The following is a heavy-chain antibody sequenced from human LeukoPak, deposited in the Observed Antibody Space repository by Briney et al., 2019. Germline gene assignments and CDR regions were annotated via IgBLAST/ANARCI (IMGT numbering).Heavy chain of an antibody. CDR2: INPNSGGT. CDR3: AKAGYSSSWYFDAFDI. J-gene: IGHJ3*02. Sequence: ASVKVSCKASGYTFTGYYMHWVRQAPGQGLEWMGWINPNSGGTNYAQKFQGRVTMTRDTSISTAYMELSRLRSDDTAVYYCAKAGYSSSWYFDAFDIWGQGTMVTVSS. D-gene: IGHD6-13*01. V-gene: IGHV1-2*02. CDR1: GYTFTGYY.